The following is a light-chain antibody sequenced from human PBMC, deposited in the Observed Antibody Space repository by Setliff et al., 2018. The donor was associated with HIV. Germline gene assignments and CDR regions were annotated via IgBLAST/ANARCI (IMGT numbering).Light chain of an antibody. CDR2: YDS. V-gene: IGLV3-21*04. J-gene: IGLJ1*01. CDR3: QVWDSSSDHPYV. CDR1: NIGSKS. Sequence: YELTQPPSVSVAPGKTARITCGGNNIGSKSVHWYQQKPGQAPVLVISYDSDRPSGIPERFSGSNSGNTATLTISRVEAGDEADYYCQVWDSSSDHPYVFGTVTKVTVL.